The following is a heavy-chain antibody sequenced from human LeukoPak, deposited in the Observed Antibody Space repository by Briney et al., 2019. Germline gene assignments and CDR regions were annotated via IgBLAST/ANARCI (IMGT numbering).Heavy chain of an antibody. D-gene: IGHD3-22*01. V-gene: IGHV3-23*01. J-gene: IGHJ4*02. CDR3: AKDMRGYHRPIDY. Sequence: GGSLRLSCIGSEFTFSNYAMNWVRQAPGKGLEWVSGIGGGGGITDYAESVRGRFTISRDNSKNTLYLQMDSLRAEDTAVYYCAKDMRGYHRPIDYWGQGPLITVSS. CDR1: EFTFSNYA. CDR2: IGGGGGIT.